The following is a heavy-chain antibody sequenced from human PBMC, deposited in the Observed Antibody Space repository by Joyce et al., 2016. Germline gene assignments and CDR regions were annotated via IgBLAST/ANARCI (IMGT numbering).Heavy chain of an antibody. D-gene: IGHD3-3*01. CDR2: ILYDEINN. J-gene: IGHJ4*02. CDR1: GFTFSSYA. Sequence: QVQLVESGGGVVQPGRSLRLSCAASGFTFSSYAMHLVRQAPGKGTEWLAVILYDEINNYYADSVKRRFTISRDNSKNTLYLQMNSLGVEDTAVYYCARSEEGLTIFGVVNPPGDSWGQGTLVTVSS. CDR3: ARSEEGLTIFGVVNPPGDS. V-gene: IGHV3-30-3*01.